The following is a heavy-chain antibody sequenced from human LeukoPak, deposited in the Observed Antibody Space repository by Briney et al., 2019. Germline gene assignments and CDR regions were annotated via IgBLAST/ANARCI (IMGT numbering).Heavy chain of an antibody. CDR1: GFTFSSYA. CDR3: ARGHGSGSFLIDY. V-gene: IGHV3-30-3*01. Sequence: GGSLRLSYSASGFTFSSYAMHWVRQAPGKGLEWVAIISYDGSTTHDSNSVKGRSTISRDNSRNTVYLQMNTLRPEDTAVYYCARGHGSGSFLIDYWGQGTLVTVSS. J-gene: IGHJ4*02. CDR2: ISYDGSTT. D-gene: IGHD3-10*01.